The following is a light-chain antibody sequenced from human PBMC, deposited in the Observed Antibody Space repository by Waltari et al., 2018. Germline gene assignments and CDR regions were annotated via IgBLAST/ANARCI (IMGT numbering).Light chain of an antibody. Sequence: QSALTQPASVSGSPGQSITIPCTGTNSDVGGSNYVSWYQQHPGKAPKLMIYDVSNRPSGVSNRFSGSKSGNTASLTISGLQAEDESDDYCSSYTSSSTREGGCGGGTKRT. CDR1: NSDVGGSNY. V-gene: IGLV2-14*01. CDR2: DVS. J-gene: IGLJ3*02. CDR3: SSYTSSSTREGG.